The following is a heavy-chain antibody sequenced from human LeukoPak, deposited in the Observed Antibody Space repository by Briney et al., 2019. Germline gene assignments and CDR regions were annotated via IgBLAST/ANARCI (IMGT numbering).Heavy chain of an antibody. CDR1: GGSFSGYY. CDR2: INHSGST. V-gene: IGHV4-34*01. D-gene: IGHD2-2*02. Sequence: PSETLSLTCAVYGGSFSGYYWSWIRQPPGKGLEWIGEINHSGSTNYNPSLKSRVTISVDTSKNQFSLKLSSVTAADTAVYYCVRGGYCSSTSCYRIYFDYWGQGTLVTVSS. J-gene: IGHJ4*02. CDR3: VRGGYCSSTSCYRIYFDY.